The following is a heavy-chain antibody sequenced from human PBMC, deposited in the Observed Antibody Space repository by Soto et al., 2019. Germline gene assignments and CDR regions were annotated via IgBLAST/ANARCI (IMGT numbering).Heavy chain of an antibody. D-gene: IGHD6-13*01. Sequence: LETLCLTCTVSGGTISSYYWSWIRQPPGKGLEWIGYIYYSGSTNYNPSLKSRVTISVDTSKNQFPLKLSSVTAADTAVYYCARVRDIAAAGTVTPNPFDPWGQGTLVTVSS. CDR3: ARVRDIAAAGTVTPNPFDP. J-gene: IGHJ5*02. V-gene: IGHV4-59*01. CDR2: IYYSGST. CDR1: GGTISSYY.